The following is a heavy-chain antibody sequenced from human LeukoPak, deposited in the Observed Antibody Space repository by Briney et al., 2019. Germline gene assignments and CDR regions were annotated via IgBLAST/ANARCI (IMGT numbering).Heavy chain of an antibody. Sequence: GGSLRLSCAASGFTFSGGRMNWVRQAPGKGQDWVAHIGVSQSIMYYADSVKGRFTISRDNAKNSLYLQMNSLRDEDTAVYYCAGDGVGAAPGDAFDIWGQGTMVTVSS. V-gene: IGHV3-48*02. D-gene: IGHD1-26*01. CDR3: AGDGVGAAPGDAFDI. CDR2: IGVSQSIM. J-gene: IGHJ3*02. CDR1: GFTFSGGR.